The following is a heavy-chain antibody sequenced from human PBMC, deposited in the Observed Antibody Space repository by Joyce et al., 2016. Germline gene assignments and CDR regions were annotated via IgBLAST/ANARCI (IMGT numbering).Heavy chain of an antibody. CDR1: GFTFGNYW. CDR3: AKAESGRITDNDD. V-gene: IGHV3-7*04. D-gene: IGHD3-10*01. CDR2: INQDGGKG. Sequence: EVQLAESGGGLVQPGGSLRLTCAASGFTFGNYWLSWVRQSPGKGMGWMANINQDGGKGYYVDSGRGQFTTSRDNAKNLLHLQMTSLRLEDTAVYYCAKAESGRITDNDDWSQGTLVTVYS. J-gene: IGHJ4*02.